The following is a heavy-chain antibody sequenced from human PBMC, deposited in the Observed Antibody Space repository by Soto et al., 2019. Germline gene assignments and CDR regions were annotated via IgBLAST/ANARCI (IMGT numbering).Heavy chain of an antibody. CDR2: INHSGST. Sequence: PSETLSLTCAVYGGSFSGYYWSWIRQPPGKGLEWIGEINHSGSTNYNPSLKSRVTISVDTSKNQFSLTLRSVTAEDTAVYYCARGRLLVVYGFYYFDYWGQGTLVTVSS. J-gene: IGHJ4*02. CDR3: ARGRLLVVYGFYYFDY. D-gene: IGHD2-8*01. CDR1: GGSFSGYY. V-gene: IGHV4-34*01.